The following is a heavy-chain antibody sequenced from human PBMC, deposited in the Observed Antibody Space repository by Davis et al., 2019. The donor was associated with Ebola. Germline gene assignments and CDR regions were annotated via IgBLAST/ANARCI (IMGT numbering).Heavy chain of an antibody. CDR3: ARGWLRTGLDV. J-gene: IGHJ6*04. V-gene: IGHV6-1*01. D-gene: IGHD5-18*01. CDR1: GDSVSSGG. CDR2: TYYTSKWYN. Sequence: HSQTLSLTCDISGDSVSSGGWNWIRQSPSRGLEWLGRTYYTSKWYNDYAESVRSRITVNADTSKNQLSLQLNSVTPEDTALYYCARGWLRTGLDVWGEGTTVTVSS.